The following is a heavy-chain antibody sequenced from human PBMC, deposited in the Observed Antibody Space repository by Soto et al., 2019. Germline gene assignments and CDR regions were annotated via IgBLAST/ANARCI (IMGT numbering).Heavy chain of an antibody. CDR1: GFSLSTSGVG. V-gene: IGHV2-5*02. Sequence: QITLKESGPTLVKPTQTLTLTCTFSGFSLSTSGVGVGWIRQPPGKALEWLALLYWDDDKRYNPSLTSMLAITKDTSKNQVDLTMIDMDTVDTATYYCAHRGVYSSGWWGSNWFDPWGQVTLGTVSS. CDR2: LYWDDDK. D-gene: IGHD6-19*01. J-gene: IGHJ5*02. CDR3: AHRGVYSSGWWGSNWFDP.